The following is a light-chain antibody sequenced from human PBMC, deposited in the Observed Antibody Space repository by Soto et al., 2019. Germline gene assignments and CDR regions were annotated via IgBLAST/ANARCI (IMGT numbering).Light chain of an antibody. V-gene: IGKV3-20*01. CDR3: QEYDASPIT. Sequence: EIVLTQSPDTLSLSPGERATLSCRASQSIRSERLAWYQQKPGQAPRLVIFDAFNRASDMPERFCGSGSGTDCTLTIARLEPEDFAVYYCQEYDASPITFGLGTRLEIK. CDR1: QSIRSER. CDR2: DAF. J-gene: IGKJ5*01.